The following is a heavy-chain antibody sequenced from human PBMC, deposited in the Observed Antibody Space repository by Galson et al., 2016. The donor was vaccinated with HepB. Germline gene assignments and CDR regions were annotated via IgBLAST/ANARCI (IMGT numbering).Heavy chain of an antibody. J-gene: IGHJ4*02. CDR1: GYSITGGYY. D-gene: IGHD4/OR15-4a*01. V-gene: IGHV4-38-2*02. CDR2: IYHSGET. CDR3: AREDVWHGADREFFDY. Sequence: SETLSLTCSVSGYSITGGYYWGWIRQPPGQGLQWIGGIYHSGETYYNPSLKSRITISVDTSKNQFSLRLRSVTAADTAVYYCAREDVWHGADREFFDYWGQGALVAGSS.